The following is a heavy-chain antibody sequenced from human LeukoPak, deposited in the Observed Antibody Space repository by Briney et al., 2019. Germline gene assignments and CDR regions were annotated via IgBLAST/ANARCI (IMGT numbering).Heavy chain of an antibody. D-gene: IGHD3-10*01. J-gene: IGHJ5*02. CDR3: ARGNYGSGSYGSWFDP. V-gene: IGHV4-59*01. CDR1: GGSINSYY. CDR2: IYYSGST. Sequence: KPSKTLSLTCTVSGGSINSYYWSWIRQPPGKGLEWIGYIYYSGSTNYNPSLKSRVTISVDTSKDQFSLKLSSVTAADTAVYYCARGNYGSGSYGSWFDPWGQGTLVTVSS.